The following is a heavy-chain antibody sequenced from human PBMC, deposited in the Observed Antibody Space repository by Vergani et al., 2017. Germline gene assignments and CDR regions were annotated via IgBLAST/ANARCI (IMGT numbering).Heavy chain of an antibody. CDR3: AKHFSGWGIDY. CDR1: GFTLSNYD. D-gene: IGHD6-19*01. V-gene: IGHV3-30*02. CDR2: IQFDGSNQ. Sequence: QVQLVESGGGVVQRGGSLSLSCATSGFTLSNYDMQWIRQGPGKGLEFVSFIQFDGSNQYYTDSVKGRFTLSRDYSKNALYLQMNILRTDDTATYYCAKHFSGWGIDYWGKGTQVIVSS. J-gene: IGHJ4*02.